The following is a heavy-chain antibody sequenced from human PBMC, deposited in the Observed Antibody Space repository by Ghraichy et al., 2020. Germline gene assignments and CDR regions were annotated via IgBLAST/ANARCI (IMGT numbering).Heavy chain of an antibody. D-gene: IGHD2-15*01. V-gene: IGHV3-15*01. Sequence: GGSLRLSCAASGFTFSNAWMSWVRQAPGKGLEWVGRIKSKTDGGTTDYAAPVKGRFTISRDDSKNTLYLQMNSLKTEDTAVYYCTTVQGYCSGGSCSLTDYWGQGTLVTVSS. CDR2: IKSKTDGGTT. J-gene: IGHJ4*02. CDR3: TTVQGYCSGGSCSLTDY. CDR1: GFTFSNAW.